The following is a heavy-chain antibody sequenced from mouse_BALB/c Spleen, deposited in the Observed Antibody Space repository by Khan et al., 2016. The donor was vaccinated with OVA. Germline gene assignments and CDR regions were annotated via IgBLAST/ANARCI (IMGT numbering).Heavy chain of an antibody. D-gene: IGHD3-3*01. Sequence: EVQLQESGPGLVKPSQSLSLTCTVTGYPITSDYAWNWIRQFPGNKLEWMGYINYSGRTSYTPSLKSRIPITRDTSKNQFFLQLNSVTTEDTATYYCVRGRSYWGQGTLVTVSA. CDR3: VRGRSY. CDR2: INYSGRT. V-gene: IGHV3-2*02. J-gene: IGHJ3*01. CDR1: GYPITSDYA.